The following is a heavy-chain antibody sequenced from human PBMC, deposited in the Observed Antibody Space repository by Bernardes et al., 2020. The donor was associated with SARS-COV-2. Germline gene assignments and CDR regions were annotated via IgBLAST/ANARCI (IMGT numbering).Heavy chain of an antibody. D-gene: IGHD3-3*01. V-gene: IGHV1-24*01. J-gene: IGHJ6*02. CDR1: GYTLTELS. Sequence: ASVKVSCKVSGYTLTELSMHWVRQAPGKGLEWMGGFDPEDGETIYAQKFQGRVTMTEDTSTDTAYMELSSLRSEDTAVYYCATSLAIFGVVTNYYYYYGMDDWGQGTTVTVS. CDR2: FDPEDGET. CDR3: ATSLAIFGVVTNYYYYYGMDD.